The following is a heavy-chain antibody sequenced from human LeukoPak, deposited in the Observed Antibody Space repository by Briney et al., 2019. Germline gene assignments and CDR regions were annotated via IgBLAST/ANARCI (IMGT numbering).Heavy chain of an antibody. V-gene: IGHV3-64*05. CDR2: IRSNGGST. CDR1: GFTFSSYP. J-gene: IGHJ4*02. CDR3: ARASSSGWRGNLDY. Sequence: PGGSLRLSCSASGFTFSSYPMHCVRQASGKGLEYVSGIRSNGGSTYYADSVKGRFTISRDNSKNTLYVQMSSLRAEDTAVYFFARASSSGWRGNLDYWGQGTLVSVP. D-gene: IGHD6-19*01.